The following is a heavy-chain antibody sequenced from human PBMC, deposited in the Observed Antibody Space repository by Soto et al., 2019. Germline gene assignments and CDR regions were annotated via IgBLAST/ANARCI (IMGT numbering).Heavy chain of an antibody. D-gene: IGHD1-7*01. CDR2: IRGGGSPI. CDR3: ASKIFGTTYFDY. Sequence: VGSLRLSCAASGLTFSTYEMNWVRQAPGKGLEWVSYIRGGGSPILYADSVKGRFTISRDNAKNSLYLQMNSLRVEDTAIYYCASKIFGTTYFDYWGQGALVTVSS. CDR1: GLTFSTYE. J-gene: IGHJ4*02. V-gene: IGHV3-48*03.